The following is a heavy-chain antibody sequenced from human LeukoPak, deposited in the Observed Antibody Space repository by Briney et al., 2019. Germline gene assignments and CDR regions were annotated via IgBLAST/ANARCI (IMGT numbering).Heavy chain of an antibody. Sequence: GRSLRLSCAASGFTFSSYGMHWVRQAPGKGLEWVAVISYDGSNKYYADSVKGRLTISRDNSKNTLYLQMNSLRAEDTAVYYYAKHRGYSYGSLGMDVWGQGTTVTVSS. J-gene: IGHJ6*02. V-gene: IGHV3-30*18. CDR1: GFTFSSYG. CDR2: ISYDGSNK. CDR3: AKHRGYSYGSLGMDV. D-gene: IGHD5-18*01.